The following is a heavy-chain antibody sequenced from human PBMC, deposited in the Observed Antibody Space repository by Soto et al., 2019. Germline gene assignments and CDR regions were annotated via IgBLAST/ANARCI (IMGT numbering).Heavy chain of an antibody. CDR3: AKDGGGYNYGYVMLDKYYYGMDV. V-gene: IGHV3-30-3*01. CDR1: GFTFSPYA. J-gene: IGHJ6*02. D-gene: IGHD5-18*01. Sequence: QVQLVESGGGVVQPGRSLRLSCAASGFTFSPYAMHWVRQAPGKGLEWVAVISYDGTNKYYADSVRGRFTISRDNSKNTLVLQMNRLRAEDRAVYYCAKDGGGYNYGYVMLDKYYYGMDVWGQGTTVTVSS. CDR2: ISYDGTNK.